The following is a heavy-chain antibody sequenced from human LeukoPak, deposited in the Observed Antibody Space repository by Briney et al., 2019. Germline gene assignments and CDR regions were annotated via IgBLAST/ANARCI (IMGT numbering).Heavy chain of an antibody. CDR1: GFTFSGSA. Sequence: GGSLRLSCAASGFTFSGSAMHWVRQASGKGLEWVGRIRSKANSYATAYAASVKGRFTISRDDSKNTAYLQMNSLKTEDTAVYYCTRHQEVLLWFGLYGMDVWGQGTTVTVSS. J-gene: IGHJ6*02. CDR2: IRSKANSYAT. V-gene: IGHV3-73*01. CDR3: TRHQEVLLWFGLYGMDV. D-gene: IGHD3-10*01.